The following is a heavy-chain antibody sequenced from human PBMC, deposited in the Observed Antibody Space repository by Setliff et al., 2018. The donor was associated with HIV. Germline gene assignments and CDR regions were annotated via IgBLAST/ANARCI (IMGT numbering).Heavy chain of an antibody. CDR2: IYYSGST. CDR3: ARVGGEMATIAGAFDI. V-gene: IGHV4-61*01. J-gene: IGHJ3*02. D-gene: IGHD5-12*01. CDR1: GGSVSSGSYY. Sequence: SETLSLTCTVSGGSVSSGSYYWSWIRQPPGKGLEWIGYIYYSGSTKHNPSLKSRVTISLDTSKNQFSLKLSSVTAADTAVYYCARVGGEMATIAGAFDIWGQGTMVT.